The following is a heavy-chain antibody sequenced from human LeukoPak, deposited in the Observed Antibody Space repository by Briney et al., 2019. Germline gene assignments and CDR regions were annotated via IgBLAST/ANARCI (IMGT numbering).Heavy chain of an antibody. Sequence: GGSLRLSCAASGFTFSDYYMSWIRQAPGKGPEWVSYISSSGSTIYYADSVKGRFTISRDNAKNSLYLQMNSLRAEDTAVYYCARDYDSGSYYAGYWGQGTLVTVSS. CDR1: GFTFSDYY. J-gene: IGHJ4*02. CDR3: ARDYDSGSYYAGY. CDR2: ISSSGSTI. V-gene: IGHV3-11*01. D-gene: IGHD3-10*01.